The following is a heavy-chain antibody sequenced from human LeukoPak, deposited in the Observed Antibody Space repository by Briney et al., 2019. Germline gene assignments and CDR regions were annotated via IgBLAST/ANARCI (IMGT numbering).Heavy chain of an antibody. Sequence: ASVKVSCKASGYTFTSYDINWVRQANGQGPEWMGWMNPNSGSTNYAQRFQGRVTMTRNTSISTAYMELSSLRSDDTAVYYCARGRSTSSALRLLEWFPKGFDPWGQGTLVTVSS. CDR3: ARGRSTSSALRLLEWFPKGFDP. J-gene: IGHJ5*02. D-gene: IGHD3-3*01. CDR1: GYTFTSYD. V-gene: IGHV1-8*01. CDR2: MNPNSGST.